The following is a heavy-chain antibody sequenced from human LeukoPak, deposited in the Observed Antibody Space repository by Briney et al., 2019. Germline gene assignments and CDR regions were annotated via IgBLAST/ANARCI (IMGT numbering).Heavy chain of an antibody. CDR1: GYTFISYY. CDR3: ARGVHPNYYYYGMDV. V-gene: IGHV1-46*01. CDR2: INPSGGST. Sequence: GASVKVSCKASGYTFISYYMHWVRQAPGQGVEWMGIINPSGGSTSYAQKFQGRVTMTRDTSTSTVYMELTSLRSEDTAVYYCARGVHPNYYYYGMDVWGQGTTVTVSS. D-gene: IGHD1-1*01. J-gene: IGHJ6*02.